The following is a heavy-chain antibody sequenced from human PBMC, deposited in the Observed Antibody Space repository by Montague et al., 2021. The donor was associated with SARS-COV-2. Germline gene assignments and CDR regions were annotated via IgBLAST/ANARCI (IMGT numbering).Heavy chain of an antibody. V-gene: IGHV3-7*05. CDR3: ARDPNWGAH. CDR2: IKPDGSDK. J-gene: IGHJ4*02. Sequence: SLRLSCAASGFSFSTFWMTWVRQAPGKGLGWVASIKPDGSDKYYVESVKGRFTISRDNARNSLYLQLNNLRAEDTAVYYCARDPNWGAHWGQGNLVTVSS. CDR1: GFSFSTFW. D-gene: IGHD7-27*01.